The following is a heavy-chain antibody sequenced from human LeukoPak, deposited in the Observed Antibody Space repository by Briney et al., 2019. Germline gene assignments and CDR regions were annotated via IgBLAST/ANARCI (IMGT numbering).Heavy chain of an antibody. D-gene: IGHD2-2*01. Sequence: GASVKVSCKASGGTFSSYAISWVRQAPGQGREWMGGIIPIFGTANYAQKFQGRVTITADESTSTAYMELSSLRSEDTAVYYCASGEEVVVVPAADYCYGMDVWGQGTTVTVSS. CDR1: GGTFSSYA. J-gene: IGHJ6*02. CDR3: ASGEEVVVVPAADYCYGMDV. CDR2: IIPIFGTA. V-gene: IGHV1-69*13.